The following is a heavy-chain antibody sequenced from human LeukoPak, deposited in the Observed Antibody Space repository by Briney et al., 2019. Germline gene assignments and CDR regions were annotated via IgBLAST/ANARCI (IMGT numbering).Heavy chain of an antibody. J-gene: IGHJ3*02. CDR3: ARLKSRLAAIDI. V-gene: IGHV4-34*01. CDR1: GFTFSSYS. D-gene: IGHD3-9*01. CDR2: INHSGST. Sequence: SGGSLRLSCAASGFTFSSYSMNWVRQAPGKGLEWIGEINHSGSTNYNPSLKSRVTMSVDTSKNQFSLKLSSVTAADTAVYYCARLKSRLAAIDIWGQGTMVTVSS.